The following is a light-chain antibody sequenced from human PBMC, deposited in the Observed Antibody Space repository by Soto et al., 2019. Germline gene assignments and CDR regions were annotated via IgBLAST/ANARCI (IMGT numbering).Light chain of an antibody. J-gene: IGKJ2*01. V-gene: IGKV3-20*01. CDR2: GAS. CDR1: QSVSSSY. Sequence: EIVLTQSPGTLSLSPGARATLSCRASQSVSSSYLAWYQQKPGQAPRLLIYGASSRATGIPDRFSGSGSGTDFTLTISRLEPEDFAVDYCQQYGSSSPLYTFGQGTKLEIK. CDR3: QQYGSSSPLYT.